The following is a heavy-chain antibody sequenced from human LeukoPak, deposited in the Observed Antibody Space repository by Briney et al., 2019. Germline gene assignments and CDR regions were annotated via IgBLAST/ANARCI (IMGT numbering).Heavy chain of an antibody. V-gene: IGHV4-61*05. Sequence: KSSETLSLTCTVSGGSISSSSYYWGWIRQPPGKGLEWIGYIYYSGSTNYNPSLKSRVTISVDTSKNQFSLKLSSVTAADTAVYYCARTPPLRYFDWYLLFDYWGQGTLVTVSS. CDR2: IYYSGST. CDR3: ARTPPLRYFDWYLLFDY. D-gene: IGHD3-9*01. J-gene: IGHJ4*02. CDR1: GGSISSSSYY.